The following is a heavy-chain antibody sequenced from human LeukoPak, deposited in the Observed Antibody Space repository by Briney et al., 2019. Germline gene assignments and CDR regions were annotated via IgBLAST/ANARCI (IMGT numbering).Heavy chain of an antibody. CDR2: IYYSGST. D-gene: IGHD6-19*01. CDR1: GGSVSSGSYY. CDR3: ARPYSSGWYGAFDI. Sequence: SETLSLTFTVSGGSVSSGSYYWSWIRQPPGKGLEWIGYIYYSGSTNYNPSLKSRVTISVDTSKNQFSLKLSSVTAADTAVYYCARPYSSGWYGAFDIWGQGTMVTVSS. V-gene: IGHV4-61*01. J-gene: IGHJ3*02.